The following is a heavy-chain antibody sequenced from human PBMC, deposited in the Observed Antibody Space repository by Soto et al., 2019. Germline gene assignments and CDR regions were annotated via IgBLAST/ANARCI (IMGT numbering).Heavy chain of an antibody. D-gene: IGHD3-10*01. CDR1: GDSIGSSNW. Sequence: SETLSLTCTVSGDSIGSSNWWSWVRQPPGKGLEWIGKIYHSGSTNYNPSLKSRVTISVDKSKNQFSLKLSSVTATDTAVYYCARVYMVRGTIIRYFDYWGQGTLVTVSS. V-gene: IGHV4-4*02. J-gene: IGHJ4*02. CDR3: ARVYMVRGTIIRYFDY. CDR2: IYHSGST.